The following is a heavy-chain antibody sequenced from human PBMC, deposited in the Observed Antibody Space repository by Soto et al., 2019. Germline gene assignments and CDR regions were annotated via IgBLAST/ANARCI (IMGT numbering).Heavy chain of an antibody. CDR1: GGSMKTDY. Sequence: QVQLQESGPGLVKPSETLSLTCTVSGGSMKTDYWNWIRQPPGKGLEWIGYIHSGSTNYNASLRSRVPISIDTSKNHFSLSLTAVTAADTAVYFCARHDGSRSTDYWGQGTLVTVSS. D-gene: IGHD3-10*01. V-gene: IGHV4-59*08. J-gene: IGHJ4*01. CDR2: IHSGST. CDR3: ARHDGSRSTDY.